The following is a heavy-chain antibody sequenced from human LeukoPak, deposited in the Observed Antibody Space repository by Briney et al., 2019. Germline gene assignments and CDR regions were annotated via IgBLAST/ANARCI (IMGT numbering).Heavy chain of an antibody. CDR2: INPNSGGT. CDR3: ARNVGLGMSVSYYYYYMDV. J-gene: IGHJ6*03. CDR1: GYTFTGYY. D-gene: IGHD7-27*01. Sequence: GASVKVSCKASGYTFTGYYMHWVRQAPGQGLEWMGWINPNSGGTNYAQKFQGRVTMTRDTSISTAYMELSRLRSDDTAVYYCARNVGLGMSVSYYYYYMDVWGKGTTVTVSS. V-gene: IGHV1-2*02.